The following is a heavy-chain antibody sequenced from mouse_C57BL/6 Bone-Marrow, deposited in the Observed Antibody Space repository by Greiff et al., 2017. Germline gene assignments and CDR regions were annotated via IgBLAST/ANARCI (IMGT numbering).Heavy chain of an antibody. J-gene: IGHJ3*01. CDR2: IDPSDSYT. D-gene: IGHD2-3*01. V-gene: IGHV1-50*01. CDR3: ARMESDDYYLLAWFAY. CDR1: GYTFTSYW. Sequence: QVQLQQPGAELVKPGASVKLSCKASGYTFTSYWMQWVKQRPGQGLEWIGEIDPSDSYTNYNQKFKGKATLTVDTSSSTAYRQLSSLTSEDSAVYYSARMESDDYYLLAWFAYWGQGTLVTVSA.